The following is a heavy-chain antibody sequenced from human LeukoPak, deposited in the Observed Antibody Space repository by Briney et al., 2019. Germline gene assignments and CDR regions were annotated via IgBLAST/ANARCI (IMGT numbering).Heavy chain of an antibody. CDR3: ARDLGEVGEDFDY. CDR2: ISSSSSTI. D-gene: IGHD3-10*01. Sequence: GGSLRLSCAASGFTFSSYSMNWVRQAPGKGLEWVSYISSSSSTIYYADSVKGRFTISRDNAKNSLYLQMNSLRAEDTAVYYCARDLGEVGEDFDYWGQGTLVTVSS. V-gene: IGHV3-48*04. CDR1: GFTFSSYS. J-gene: IGHJ4*02.